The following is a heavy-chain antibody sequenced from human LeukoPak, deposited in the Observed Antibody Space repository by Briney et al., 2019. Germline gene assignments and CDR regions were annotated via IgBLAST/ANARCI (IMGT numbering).Heavy chain of an antibody. CDR2: ISYHGSNQ. V-gene: IGHV3-30-3*01. D-gene: IGHD3-22*01. CDR3: ASDAFDSSGYYPLDY. CDR1: GFTFSRYA. Sequence: GGSLRLSCAASGFTFSRYAMHWVRQAPGKGLEWVAVISYHGSNQYYADSMKGRFTISRDNSKSTLYLQMNSLRPEDTAVYYCASDAFDSSGYYPLDYWGQGTLVTVSS. J-gene: IGHJ4*02.